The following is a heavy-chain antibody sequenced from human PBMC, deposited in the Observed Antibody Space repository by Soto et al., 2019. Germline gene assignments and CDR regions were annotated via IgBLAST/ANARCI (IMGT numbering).Heavy chain of an antibody. CDR1: GFTFSSYA. D-gene: IGHD2-2*01. J-gene: IGHJ4*02. V-gene: IGHV3-23*01. Sequence: GGSLRLSCAASGFTFSSYAMSWVRQAPGKGLEWVSAISGSGGSTYYADSVKGRFTISRDNSKNTLYLQMNSLRAEDTAVYYCAKGILGYCSSTSCYWFDYWGQGTLVTVSS. CDR3: AKGILGYCSSTSCYWFDY. CDR2: ISGSGGST.